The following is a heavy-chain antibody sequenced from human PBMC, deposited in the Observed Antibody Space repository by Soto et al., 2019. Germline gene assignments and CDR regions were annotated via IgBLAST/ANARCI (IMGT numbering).Heavy chain of an antibody. J-gene: IGHJ6*03. D-gene: IGHD2-15*01. Sequence: SETLSLTCTVSGGSISSYYWSWIRQPPGKGLEWIGYIYYSGSTNYNPSLKSRVTISVDTSKNQFSLKLSSVTAADTAVYYCARGNCSGGSCYDASYYYYMDFWGKGTTVTVSS. CDR3: ARGNCSGGSCYDASYYYYMDF. CDR1: GGSISSYY. V-gene: IGHV4-59*01. CDR2: IYYSGST.